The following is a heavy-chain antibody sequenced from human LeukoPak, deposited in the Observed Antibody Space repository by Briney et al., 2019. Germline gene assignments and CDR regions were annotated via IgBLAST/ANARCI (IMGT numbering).Heavy chain of an antibody. Sequence: SGGSLRHSCAASGFTFSGSAMHWVRQASGKGLEWVGRIRSKADNYATTYAASVKGRFTISRDDSKNTAYLQMNSLKTDDTAVYYCSSRDGYIGYWGQGTLVTVSS. CDR2: IRSKADNYAT. CDR3: SSRDGYIGY. J-gene: IGHJ4*02. V-gene: IGHV3-73*01. CDR1: GFTFSGSA. D-gene: IGHD5-24*01.